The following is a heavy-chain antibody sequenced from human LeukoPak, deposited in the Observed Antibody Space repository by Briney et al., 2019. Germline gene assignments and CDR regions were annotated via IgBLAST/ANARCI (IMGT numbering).Heavy chain of an antibody. CDR1: GGSISNYY. D-gene: IGHD3-3*01. J-gene: IGHJ3*02. CDR3: ARHGKGVTYFYPFDI. CDR2: IYASGAT. Sequence: SETLSLTCTVSGGSISNYYWSWIRQPPGEKLEWIGYIYASGATNSNPSLKSRVTISVDKSKNQFSLKLSSVTAADTAVYYCARHGKGVTYFYPFDIWGQGTVVAVSS. V-gene: IGHV4-59*08.